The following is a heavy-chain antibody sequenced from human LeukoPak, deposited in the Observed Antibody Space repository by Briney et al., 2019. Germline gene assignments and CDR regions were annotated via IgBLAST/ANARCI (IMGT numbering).Heavy chain of an antibody. CDR3: AKDRPVWAVTGSFQH. CDR2: ISDIGGST. J-gene: IGHJ1*01. D-gene: IGHD2-21*02. V-gene: IGHV3-23*01. CDR1: GFTFSSYA. Sequence: GGSLRFSCAASGFTFSSYAMSWVRQAPGKGLEWVSGISDIGGSTYYADSVKGRFTLSRDNSKNTLYVQINSLRAEDTAVYYCAKDRPVWAVTGSFQHWGQGTLVTVSS.